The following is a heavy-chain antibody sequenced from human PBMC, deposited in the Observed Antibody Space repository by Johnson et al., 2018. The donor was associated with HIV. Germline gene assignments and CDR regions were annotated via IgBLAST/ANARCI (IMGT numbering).Heavy chain of an antibody. CDR2: IKSKTDGGTT. CDR1: GFTFSNAW. V-gene: IGHV3-15*01. CDR3: ARVGQQSNAFDV. Sequence: VQLVESGGGLVKPGGSLRLSCAASGFTFSNAWMSWVRQAPGKGLEWVGRIKSKTDGGTTDYAAPVKGRFTISRDDSKNSLYLQMNSLKTEDTAVYYCARVGQQSNAFDVWGQVTIVTVTS. D-gene: IGHD6-13*01. J-gene: IGHJ3*01.